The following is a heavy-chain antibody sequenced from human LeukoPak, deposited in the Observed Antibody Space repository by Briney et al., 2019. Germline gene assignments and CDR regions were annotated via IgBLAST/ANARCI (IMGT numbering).Heavy chain of an antibody. CDR2: ISPNSGDT. CDR3: ARALYGRSPTMIY. J-gene: IGHJ4*02. Sequence: ASVKVSCKASGYTFSDYYIHWLRQAPGQGLEWMGWISPNSGDTNYAQKFQGRVTMTRDTSISTAYMELSSLRSDDTAIYYCARALYGRSPTMIYWGQGTLVTVSS. CDR1: GYTFSDYY. D-gene: IGHD3-22*01. V-gene: IGHV1-2*02.